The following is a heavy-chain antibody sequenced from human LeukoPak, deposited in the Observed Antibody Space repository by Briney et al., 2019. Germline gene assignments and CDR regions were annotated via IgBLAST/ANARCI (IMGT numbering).Heavy chain of an antibody. CDR1: GFTFSSYG. CDR2: IWYDGSNK. V-gene: IGHV3-33*08. CDR3: AREYCSSTSCYGADYYYGMDV. J-gene: IGHJ6*02. D-gene: IGHD2-2*01. Sequence: PGGSLRLSCAASGFTFSSYGMHWVRQAPGKGLEWVAVIWYDGSNKYYADSVKGRFTISRDNSKNTLYLQMNSLRAEDTAGYYCAREYCSSTSCYGADYYYGMDVWGQGPTVTVSS.